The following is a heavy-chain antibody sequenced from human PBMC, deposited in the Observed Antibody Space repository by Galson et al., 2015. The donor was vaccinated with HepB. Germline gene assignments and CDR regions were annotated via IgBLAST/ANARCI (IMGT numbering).Heavy chain of an antibody. V-gene: IGHV1-24*01. CDR1: GYTLTELA. D-gene: IGHD7-27*01. CDR3: ATIGNWAGDAWF. J-gene: IGHJ4*02. Sequence: SVKVSCKVSGYTLTELAMYWVRQAPGKGLECMGGFHPGDGETVYAQKLQGRVTMTEDTFTNTAYMQLTSLRSEDTAVYYCATIGNWAGDAWFWGQGTLVTVSS. CDR2: FHPGDGET.